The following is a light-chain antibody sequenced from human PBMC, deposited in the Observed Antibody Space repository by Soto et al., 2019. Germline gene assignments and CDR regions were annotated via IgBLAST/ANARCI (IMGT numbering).Light chain of an antibody. CDR1: SSDVGGYNY. V-gene: IGLV2-11*01. Sequence: QSALTQPRSVSGSPGQSVTISCTGTSSDVGGYNYVSWYQQHPGKAPKLMIYDVSKRPSGVPDRFSGSKSGNTASLTISGLRAEDGAVYYCCSYAGSYTWVFGGGTKLTVL. CDR2: DVS. J-gene: IGLJ3*02. CDR3: CSYAGSYTWV.